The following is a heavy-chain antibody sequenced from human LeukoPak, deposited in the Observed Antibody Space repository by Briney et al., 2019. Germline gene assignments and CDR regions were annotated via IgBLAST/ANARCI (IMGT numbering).Heavy chain of an antibody. V-gene: IGHV1-18*01. CDR2: ISPYNGNT. Sequence: ASVNVCFKAAGYAFTIVGITRVRRAPGQGLEWMGWISPYNGNTRYAQKFQGRVAMTTDTSTTTAYMELRGLRFNDTAVYYCARTGSGSGWYFDYWGQGTLVTVSS. D-gene: IGHD6-19*01. CDR3: ARTGSGSGWYFDY. CDR1: GYAFTIVG. J-gene: IGHJ4*02.